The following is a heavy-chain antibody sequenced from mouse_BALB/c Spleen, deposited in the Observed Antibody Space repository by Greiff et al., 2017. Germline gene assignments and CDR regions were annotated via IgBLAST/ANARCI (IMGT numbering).Heavy chain of an antibody. V-gene: IGHV3-2*02. CDR1: GYSITSDYA. Sequence: DVKLQESGPGLVKPSQSLSLTCTVTGYSITSDYAWNWIRQFPGNKLEWMGYISYSGSTSYNPSLKSRISITRDTSKNQFFLQLNSVTTEDTATYYCARSFYGPYAMDYWGQGTSVTVSS. D-gene: IGHD1-2*01. CDR2: ISYSGST. CDR3: ARSFYGPYAMDY. J-gene: IGHJ4*01.